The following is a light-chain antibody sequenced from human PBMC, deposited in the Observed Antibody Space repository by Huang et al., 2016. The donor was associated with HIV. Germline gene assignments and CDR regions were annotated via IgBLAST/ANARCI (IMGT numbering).Light chain of an antibody. CDR3: HQYYSAPRT. CDR2: WAS. CDR1: QNVLSTSNNKNY. V-gene: IGKV4-1*01. Sequence: DIVMTQSPDSLAVSLGGRAAINCKSSQNVLSTSNNKNYLAWYQQKPGQHPKLLIYWASTRESGVPDRFNGSGSGTDFTLTISSLQAEDVAVYYCHQYYSAPRTFGQGTKVQIK. J-gene: IGKJ1*01.